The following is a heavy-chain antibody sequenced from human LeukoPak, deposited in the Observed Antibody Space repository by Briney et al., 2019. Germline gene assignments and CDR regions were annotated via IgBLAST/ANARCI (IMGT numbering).Heavy chain of an antibody. J-gene: IGHJ4*02. CDR3: ARVSDSSGYPLDY. V-gene: IGHV4-4*02. CDR2: IYHSGST. CDR1: GGSISSSNW. Sequence: SETLSLTCAVSGGSISSSNWWSWVRQPPGKGLEWIGEIYHSGSTNYNPSLKSRVTISVDKSKNQFSLKLSSVTAADTAVYYCARVSDSSGYPLDYWGQRTLVTVSS. D-gene: IGHD3-22*01.